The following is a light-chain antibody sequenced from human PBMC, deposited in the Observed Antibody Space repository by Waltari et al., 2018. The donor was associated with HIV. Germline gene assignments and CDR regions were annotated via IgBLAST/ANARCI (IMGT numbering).Light chain of an antibody. CDR1: RSFDTN. J-gene: IGKJ2*01. V-gene: IGKV3-15*01. CDR2: ETS. Sequence: EIMMTQSPATLSVSPGERATLSCRASRSFDTNVAWYQQKPGQPPRLLIYETSTRATGIPARFSGSGSGAEFTLTISSLHSEDFAVYYCHQYETWPPAFGQGTKLEIK. CDR3: HQYETWPPA.